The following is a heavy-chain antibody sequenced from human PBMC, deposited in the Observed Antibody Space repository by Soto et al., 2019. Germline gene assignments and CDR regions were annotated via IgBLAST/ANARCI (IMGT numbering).Heavy chain of an antibody. D-gene: IGHD6-6*01. CDR2: IGTAGDT. CDR3: ARGGSEYSSSSDAFDI. Sequence: ESGGGLVQPGGSLRLSCAASGFTFSSYDMHWVRQATGKGLEWVSAIGTAGDTYYPGSVKGRFTISRENAKNSLYLQMNSLRAGDTAVYYCARGGSEYSSSSDAFDIWGQGTMVTVSS. CDR1: GFTFSSYD. V-gene: IGHV3-13*01. J-gene: IGHJ3*02.